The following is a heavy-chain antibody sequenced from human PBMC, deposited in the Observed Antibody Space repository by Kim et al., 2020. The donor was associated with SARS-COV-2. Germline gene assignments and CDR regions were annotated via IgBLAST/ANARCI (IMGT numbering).Heavy chain of an antibody. J-gene: IGHJ4*02. D-gene: IGHD2-15*01. CDR2: IWYDGSNK. V-gene: IGHV3-33*06. CDR1: RFTFSSYG. Sequence: GGSLRLSFAASRFTFSSYGLHWVRQAPGKGLEWVAVIWYDGSNKYHADSEKGRFTISRDNSKNTLYLQRNNLRAEDTAVYYCAKERRKYCSGGSCHLEYWGQGTLVTVSS. CDR3: AKERRKYCSGGSCHLEY.